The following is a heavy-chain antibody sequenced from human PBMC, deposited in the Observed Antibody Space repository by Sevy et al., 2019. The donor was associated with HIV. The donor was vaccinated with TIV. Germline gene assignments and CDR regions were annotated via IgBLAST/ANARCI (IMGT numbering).Heavy chain of an antibody. CDR3: ARAGPVVVPAGAAFDI. Sequence: ASVKVSCKASGYTFTGYYMHWVRQAPGQGLEWMGWINPNSGGTNYARKFQGRVTMTRDTSISTAYMELSRLRSDDTAVYYCARAGPVVVPAGAAFDIWGQGTMVTVSS. J-gene: IGHJ3*02. CDR2: INPNSGGT. V-gene: IGHV1-2*02. D-gene: IGHD2-2*01. CDR1: GYTFTGYY.